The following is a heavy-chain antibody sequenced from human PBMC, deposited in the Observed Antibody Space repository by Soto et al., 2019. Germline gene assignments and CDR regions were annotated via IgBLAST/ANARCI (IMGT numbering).Heavy chain of an antibody. Sequence: QVQLQESGPGLVKPSQTLSLTCTVSGGSISNGDYYWNWIRQHPEKGLEWIGDINYRGSTFYNPSLKSRIIISVEKSKNQFSLKLSSVTAADTAVYYCARDAPETAPYWGQGTLVTVSS. CDR1: GGSISNGDYY. J-gene: IGHJ4*02. V-gene: IGHV4-31*03. CDR3: ARDAPETAPY. D-gene: IGHD2-2*01. CDR2: INYRGST.